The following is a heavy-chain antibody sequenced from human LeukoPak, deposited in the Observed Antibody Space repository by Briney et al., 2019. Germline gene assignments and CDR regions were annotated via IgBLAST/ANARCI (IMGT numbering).Heavy chain of an antibody. CDR2: IRSDGYHT. J-gene: IGHJ4*02. CDR1: GFIFDTHD. D-gene: IGHD3-22*01. CDR3: AKWDTYYDSSGYYFY. Sequence: GGSLRLSCGASGFIFDTHDMHWVRQAPGKGLGWVAFIRSDGYHTYYADSVKGRFTISRDNSKNTLYLQMNSLRAEDTAVYYCAKWDTYYDSSGYYFYWGQGTLVTVSS. V-gene: IGHV3-30*02.